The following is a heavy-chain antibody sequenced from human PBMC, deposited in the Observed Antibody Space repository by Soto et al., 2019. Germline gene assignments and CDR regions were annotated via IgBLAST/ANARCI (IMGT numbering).Heavy chain of an antibody. Sequence: ASVKVSCKASGYTFTSYDINWVRQATGQGLEWMGWMNPNSGNTGYAQKFQGRVTMTRNTSISTAYMELSSLRSEDTAVYYCARFLIAAASHLNNWFDPWGQGTLVTVSS. CDR1: GYTFTSYD. D-gene: IGHD6-13*01. CDR3: ARFLIAAASHLNNWFDP. J-gene: IGHJ5*02. V-gene: IGHV1-8*01. CDR2: MNPNSGNT.